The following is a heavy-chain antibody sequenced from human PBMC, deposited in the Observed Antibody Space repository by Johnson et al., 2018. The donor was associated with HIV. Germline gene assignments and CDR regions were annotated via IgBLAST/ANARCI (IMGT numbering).Heavy chain of an antibody. D-gene: IGHD3-22*01. CDR2: ISYDGSNK. CDR3: AIPSPYYYDSSAFDI. CDR1: GFTFSSYA. Sequence: VQLVESGGGVVQPGRSLRLSCAASGFTFSSYAMHWVRQAPGKGLEWVAVISYDGSNKYYANSVKGRFTISRDNSKNTLYLQMNSLRAEDTAVYYCAIPSPYYYDSSAFDIWGQGTMVTVS. V-gene: IGHV3-30*04. J-gene: IGHJ3*02.